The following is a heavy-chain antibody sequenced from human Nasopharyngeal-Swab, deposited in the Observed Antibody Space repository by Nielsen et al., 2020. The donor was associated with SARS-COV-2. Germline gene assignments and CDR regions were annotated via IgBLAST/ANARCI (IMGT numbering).Heavy chain of an antibody. Sequence: GESLKISCQASGYTFSTYRIAWVRQIPGKGLEWMGIIYPGDSDTSYSPSFQGQVTISADKSISTAYLQRSSLKASDTAMYYCAWKSSGWYGSYDYWGQGTLVTVSS. V-gene: IGHV5-51*01. D-gene: IGHD6-19*01. CDR1: GYTFSTYR. J-gene: IGHJ4*02. CDR3: AWKSSGWYGSYDY. CDR2: IYPGDSDT.